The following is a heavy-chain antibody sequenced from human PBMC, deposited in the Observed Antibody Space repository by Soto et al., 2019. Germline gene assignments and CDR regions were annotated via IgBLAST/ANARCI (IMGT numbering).Heavy chain of an antibody. D-gene: IGHD2-15*01. CDR3: ARAWGYCSGGSYQGWFYP. CDR2: IYYSGST. J-gene: IGHJ5*02. V-gene: IGHV4-59*01. CDR1: GGSISSYY. Sequence: PSETLSLTCTVSGGSISSYYWSWIRQPPGKGLEWIGYIYYSGSTNYNPSLKSRVTISVDTSKNQFSLKLSSVTAADTAVYYCARAWGYCSGGSYQGWFYPWSQGTLVTVSS.